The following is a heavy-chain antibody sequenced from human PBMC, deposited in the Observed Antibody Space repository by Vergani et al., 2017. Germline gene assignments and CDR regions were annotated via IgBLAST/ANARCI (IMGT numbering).Heavy chain of an antibody. CDR2: IYHSGST. D-gene: IGHD2-15*01. J-gene: IGHJ4*02. CDR3: ARGGFYCSGGSCYSGVLDY. CDR1: GGSISSSNW. V-gene: IGHV4-4*02. Sequence: QVQLQESGPGLVKPSGTLSLTCAVSGGSISSSNWWSWVRQPPGKGLEWIGEIYHSGSTNDNPSLKSRVTISVDKSKNQFSLKLSSVTAADTAVYYCARGGFYCSGGSCYSGVLDYWGQGTLVTVSS.